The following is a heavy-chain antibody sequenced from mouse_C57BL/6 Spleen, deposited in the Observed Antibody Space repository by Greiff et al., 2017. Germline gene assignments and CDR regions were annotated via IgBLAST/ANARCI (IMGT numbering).Heavy chain of an antibody. CDR2: INPSSGYT. Sequence: QVQLQQSGAELARPGASVKMSCKASGYTFTSYTMHWVKQRPGQGLEWIGYINPSSGYTKYNQKFKDKATLTADKSSSTAYMQLSSLTSEDSAGYYVASYGTDPYWYFDVWGTGTTVTVSS. D-gene: IGHD4-1*01. J-gene: IGHJ1*03. V-gene: IGHV1-4*01. CDR3: ASYGTDPYWYFDV. CDR1: GYTFTSYT.